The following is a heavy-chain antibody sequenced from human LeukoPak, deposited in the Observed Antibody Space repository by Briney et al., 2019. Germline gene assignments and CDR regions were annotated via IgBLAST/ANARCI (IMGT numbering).Heavy chain of an antibody. CDR3: ASGYYYFDY. CDR1: GGSISSYY. J-gene: IGHJ4*02. Sequence: SETLSLTCTVSGGSISSYYWSWIRQPPGKGLEWIGYIYYSGSTNHNPSLKSRVTISVDTSKNQFSLKLSSVTAADTAVYYCASGYYYFDYWGQGTLVTVSS. CDR2: IYYSGST. D-gene: IGHD3-22*01. V-gene: IGHV4-59*01.